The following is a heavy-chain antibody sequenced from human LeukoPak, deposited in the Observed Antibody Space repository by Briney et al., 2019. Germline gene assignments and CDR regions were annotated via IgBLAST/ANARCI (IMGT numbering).Heavy chain of an antibody. CDR3: ARDPPPNAFDI. J-gene: IGHJ3*02. Sequence: GGSLRLSCAASGFSISNHYMSWVRQAPGKGLEWVANIKQDGSLRYYVESVKGRFAVSRDNAKNSLYLQMNSLRVEDTAVYFCARDPPPNAFDIWGQGTMVTVSS. CDR1: GFSISNHY. V-gene: IGHV3-7*01. CDR2: IKQDGSLR.